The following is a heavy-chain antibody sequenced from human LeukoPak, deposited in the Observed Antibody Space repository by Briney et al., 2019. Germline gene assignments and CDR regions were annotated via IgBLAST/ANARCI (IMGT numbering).Heavy chain of an antibody. CDR3: ARPYCSSTSCMADAFDI. D-gene: IGHD2-2*01. CDR2: IYPGDSDT. J-gene: IGHJ3*02. V-gene: IGHV5-51*01. CDR1: GYSFTSYW. Sequence: GESLKISCKGSGYSFTSYWIGWVRQMPGKGLEWMGIIYPGDSDTRYSPSFQGQVTISADKSISTAYLQWSSLKASDTAMYYCARPYCSSTSCMADAFDIWGQGTMVTVSS.